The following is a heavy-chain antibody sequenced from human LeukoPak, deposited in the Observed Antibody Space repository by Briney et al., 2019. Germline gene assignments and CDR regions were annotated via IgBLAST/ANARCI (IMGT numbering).Heavy chain of an antibody. D-gene: IGHD6-19*01. Sequence: ASVKVSCKASGGTFSSYAISWVRQAPGQGLEWMGVINPSGGSTSYAQKFQGRVTMTRDTSTRTDYMEVNSLRSEDTAVYYCARQGTYSSAIGMGYWGQGTLVTVSS. J-gene: IGHJ4*02. CDR2: INPSGGST. V-gene: IGHV1-46*01. CDR1: GGTFSSYA. CDR3: ARQGTYSSAIGMGY.